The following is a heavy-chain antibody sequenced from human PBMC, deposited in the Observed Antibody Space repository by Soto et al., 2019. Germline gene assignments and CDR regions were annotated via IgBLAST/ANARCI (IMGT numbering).Heavy chain of an antibody. Sequence: PSETLSLTCTVSGGSISSGDYYWSWIRQPPGKGLEWIGYIYYSGSTYYNPSLKSRVTISVDTSKNQFSLKLSSVTAADTAVYCCARASYDSGSYYPYYYYGMDVWGQETTVSVS. CDR2: IYYSGST. CDR3: ARASYDSGSYYPYYYYGMDV. J-gene: IGHJ6*02. V-gene: IGHV4-30-4*01. D-gene: IGHD3-10*01. CDR1: GGSISSGDYY.